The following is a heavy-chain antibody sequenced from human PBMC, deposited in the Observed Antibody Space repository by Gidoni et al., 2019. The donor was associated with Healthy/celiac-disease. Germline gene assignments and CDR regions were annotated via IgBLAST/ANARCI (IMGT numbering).Heavy chain of an antibody. CDR1: GYSFTSYW. CDR2: IYPGDPDT. V-gene: IGHV5-51*01. J-gene: IGHJ4*02. D-gene: IGHD1-26*01. Sequence: EVQLVQSGAEVKKPGESLKISCKGSGYSFTSYWNGWVRQMPGKGLGWMGIIYPGDPDTRYSPSFQGQVTNAAHQSISPPYLQWSRLKASDTAMYYCGGGPGSASGSACFDYWGPGTLVTVSS. CDR3: GGGPGSASGSACFDY.